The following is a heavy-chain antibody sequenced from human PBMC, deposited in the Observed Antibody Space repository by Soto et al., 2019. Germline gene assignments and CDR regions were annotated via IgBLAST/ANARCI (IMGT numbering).Heavy chain of an antibody. CDR1: GLPFSTYA. CDR2: MSSDGNTK. CDR3: ASGSYFEN. V-gene: IGHV3-30-3*01. D-gene: IGHD1-26*01. J-gene: IGHJ4*02. Sequence: QGQLVESGGGVVQPGRSLRLSCAASGLPFSTYAMYWVRQAPGKWLEGVAVMSSDGNTKHHADSVKGRFTISRDNSKNTLYLQMNSLRIEDTAVYYCASGSYFENWGQGTLVSVSS.